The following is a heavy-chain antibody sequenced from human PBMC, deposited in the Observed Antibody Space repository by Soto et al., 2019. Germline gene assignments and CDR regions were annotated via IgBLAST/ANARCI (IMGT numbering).Heavy chain of an antibody. Sequence: GASVKVSCKASGYTFTSYAMHWVRQAPGQRLEWMGWINAGNGNTKYSQKFQGRVTITRDTSASTAYKELSSLRSEDTAVYYCARPGMTTVTTRRAFDIWGQGTMVTVSS. CDR1: GYTFTSYA. CDR2: INAGNGNT. V-gene: IGHV1-3*01. J-gene: IGHJ3*02. CDR3: ARPGMTTVTTRRAFDI. D-gene: IGHD4-17*01.